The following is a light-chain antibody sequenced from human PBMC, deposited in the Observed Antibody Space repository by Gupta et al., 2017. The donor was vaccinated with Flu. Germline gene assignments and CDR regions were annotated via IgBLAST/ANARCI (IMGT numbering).Light chain of an antibody. J-gene: IGLJ3*02. CDR1: SSTIGTRYA. Sequence: QSLLTQPPSVSGAPGQRVTISCLGSSSTIGTRYAVHWYQQLPGTAPKLLIFGNNNRPSGVPDRFSGSRSGTSASLVITGLQADDEADYYCQSFDNSLSGRVFGGGTKLTVL. CDR2: GNN. V-gene: IGLV1-40*01. CDR3: QSFDNSLSGRV.